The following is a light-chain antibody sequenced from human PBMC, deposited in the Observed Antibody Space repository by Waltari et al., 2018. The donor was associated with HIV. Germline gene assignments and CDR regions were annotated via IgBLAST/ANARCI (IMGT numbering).Light chain of an antibody. V-gene: IGLV2-23*02. CDR3: CSYAGSSTVV. CDR2: DVN. J-gene: IGLJ2*01. Sequence: QSALTQPASVSGSPGQSITISCTGTSSDVGDYNYVSWYQQPPGKAPKLMIYDVNKRPSGVSNRFSGSKSGNTASLTISGLQAEDEADYYCCSYAGSSTVVFGGGTKLTVL. CDR1: SSDVGDYNY.